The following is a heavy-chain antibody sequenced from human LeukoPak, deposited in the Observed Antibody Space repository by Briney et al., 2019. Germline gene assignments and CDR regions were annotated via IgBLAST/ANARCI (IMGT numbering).Heavy chain of an antibody. D-gene: IGHD4/OR15-4a*01. CDR2: IIHSGST. J-gene: IGHJ4*02. CDR3: ARGAPGY. Sequence: PSETLSLTCAVYGGSFSSYPWTWIRQPPGKGLEWIGQIIHSGSTNYNPSLNGRVTMSVDTSKNQFSLKLTSVTAADTAVYYCARGAPGYWGQGTLVTVSS. CDR1: GGSFSSYP. V-gene: IGHV4-34*12.